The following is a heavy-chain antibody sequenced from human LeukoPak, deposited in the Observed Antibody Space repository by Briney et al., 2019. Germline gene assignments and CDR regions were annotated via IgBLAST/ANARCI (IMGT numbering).Heavy chain of an antibody. CDR1: GFIFSSYS. Sequence: GGSLRLSCAASGFIFSSYSMNWVRQAPGKGLEWVSSISSSSSYIYYADSVKGRFTISRDNAKNSLYLQMNSLRAEDAAVYYCARGLRGYSYGRPDNWFDPWGQGTLVTVSS. CDR3: ARGLRGYSYGRPDNWFDP. V-gene: IGHV3-21*01. CDR2: ISSSSSYI. J-gene: IGHJ5*02. D-gene: IGHD5-18*01.